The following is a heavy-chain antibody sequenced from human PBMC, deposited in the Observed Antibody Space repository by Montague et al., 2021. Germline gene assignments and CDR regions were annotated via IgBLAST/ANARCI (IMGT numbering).Heavy chain of an antibody. CDR1: GGSISAYY. CDR2: IYYIGST. Sequence: SETLSLTCTVSGGSISAYYWSWIRQPPGKGLEWIGYIYYIGSTNYNPSLKSRVTVSADTSKNQFSLKLSSVTAADTAVYYCARHGVSSWYRELDGFDIWGQGTMVIVSS. J-gene: IGHJ3*02. V-gene: IGHV4-59*08. CDR3: ARHGVSSWYRELDGFDI. D-gene: IGHD6-13*01.